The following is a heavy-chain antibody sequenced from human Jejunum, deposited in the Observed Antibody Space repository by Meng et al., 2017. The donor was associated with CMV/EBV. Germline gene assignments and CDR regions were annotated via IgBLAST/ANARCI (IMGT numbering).Heavy chain of an antibody. CDR3: AKDHDFVTGKDYHYAMDV. J-gene: IGHJ6*02. D-gene: IGHD2-21*02. CDR2: MRYDGTTT. CDR1: FSDYG. Sequence: FSDYGMDWVRQAPGKGLEWVSFMRYDGTTTYYADSVKGRFTISRDNSKNTLYLQMNSLRPEDTAVYYCAKDHDFVTGKDYHYAMDVWGQGTTVTVSS. V-gene: IGHV3-30*02.